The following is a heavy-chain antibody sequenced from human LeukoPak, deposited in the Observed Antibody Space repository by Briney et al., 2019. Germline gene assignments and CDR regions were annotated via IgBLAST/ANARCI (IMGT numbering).Heavy chain of an antibody. CDR2: IYYSGST. J-gene: IGHJ2*01. D-gene: IGHD5-18*01. Sequence: SEALSLTCTVSGGSISSYYWSWIRQPPGKGLEWIGYIYYSGSTNYNPSLKSRVTISVDTSKNQFSLKLSSVTAADTAVYYCARLPYSYGSGAGYLDLWGRGTLVTVSS. CDR3: ARLPYSYGSGAGYLDL. CDR1: GGSISSYY. V-gene: IGHV4-59*01.